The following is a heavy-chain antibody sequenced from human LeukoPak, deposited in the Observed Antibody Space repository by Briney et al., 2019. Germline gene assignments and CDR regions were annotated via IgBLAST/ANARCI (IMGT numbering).Heavy chain of an antibody. CDR3: AREGGYCYGASCRFFDS. V-gene: IGHV3-21*01. Sequence: GGSLRLSCAASGFTFSSYSMNWVRQAPGKGLEWVSSINTRSYIYSADSVTGRFTISRDNDKNSVYLQMNSLRAEDTAVYYCAREGGYCYGASCRFFDSWGQGTLLTVSS. CDR2: INTRSYI. CDR1: GFTFSSYS. J-gene: IGHJ4*02. D-gene: IGHD2-15*01.